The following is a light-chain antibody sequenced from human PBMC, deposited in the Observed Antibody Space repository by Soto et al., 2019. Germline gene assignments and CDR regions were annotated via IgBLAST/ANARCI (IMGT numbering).Light chain of an antibody. CDR1: QNIGSNY. V-gene: IGKV3-20*01. J-gene: IGKJ1*01. CDR3: QYYGTAIT. CDR2: GAS. Sequence: EIVLTQSPGTLSLSPGERATLSCRTSQNIGSNYLAWYHQKPGQAPRLLISGASSRATGIPDRFSGGGSGTDFTLTISRLEPEDFAVYFCQYYGTAITFGQGTKVDTK.